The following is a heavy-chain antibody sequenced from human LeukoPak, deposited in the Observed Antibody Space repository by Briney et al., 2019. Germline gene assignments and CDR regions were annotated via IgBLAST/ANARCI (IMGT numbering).Heavy chain of an antibody. J-gene: IGHJ4*02. CDR1: GGSISSYH. CDR2: IYTSGGT. D-gene: IGHD3-16*02. Sequence: SETLSLTCTVSGGSISSYHWTWIRQPAGKGLEWIGRIYTSGGTNYNPSLKSRVTMSVDTSKNQFSLRLSSVTAADTAVYYCARYRDYIWGGYRYLFDYWGQGTLVTVSS. V-gene: IGHV4-4*07. CDR3: ARYRDYIWGGYRYLFDY.